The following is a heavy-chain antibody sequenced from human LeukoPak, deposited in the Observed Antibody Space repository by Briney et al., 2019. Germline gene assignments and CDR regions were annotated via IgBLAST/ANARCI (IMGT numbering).Heavy chain of an antibody. CDR1: GGSISSSSYY. D-gene: IGHD1-26*01. V-gene: IGHV4-39*07. CDR3: ARAQVGATGGYWFDP. Sequence: SETLSLTCTVSGGSISSSSYYWGWIRQPPGKGLEWIGSIYYSGSTYYNPSLKSRVTISVDTSKNQFSLKLSSVTAADTAVYYCARAQVGATGGYWFDPWGQGTLVTVSS. CDR2: IYYSGST. J-gene: IGHJ5*02.